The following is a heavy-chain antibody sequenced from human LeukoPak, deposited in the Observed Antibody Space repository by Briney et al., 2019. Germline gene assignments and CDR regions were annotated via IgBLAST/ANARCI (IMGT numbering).Heavy chain of an antibody. Sequence: GGSLRLSCTVSGFTVSSNSMSWVRQAPGKGLAWVSFIYSDNTHYSDSVKGRFTISRDNSKNTLYLQMNSLRAEDTAVYYCARRAGAYSHPYDYWGQGTLVTVSS. CDR1: GFTVSSNS. J-gene: IGHJ4*02. CDR3: ARRAGAYSHPYDY. V-gene: IGHV3-53*01. CDR2: IYSDNT. D-gene: IGHD4/OR15-4a*01.